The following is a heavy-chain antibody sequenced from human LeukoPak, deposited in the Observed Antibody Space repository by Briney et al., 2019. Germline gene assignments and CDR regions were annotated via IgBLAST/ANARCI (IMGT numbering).Heavy chain of an antibody. V-gene: IGHV1-69*06. CDR2: IIPIFGTA. J-gene: IGHJ6*03. CDR1: GGTFSSYA. D-gene: IGHD2-15*01. Sequence: GASVKVSCKASGGTFSSYAISWVRQAPGQGLEWMDGIIPIFGTANYAQKFQGRVTITADKSTSTAYMELSSLRSEDTAVYYCARVPSPCSGGSCYSEFYYYYYMDVWGKGTTVTVSS. CDR3: ARVPSPCSGGSCYSEFYYYYYMDV.